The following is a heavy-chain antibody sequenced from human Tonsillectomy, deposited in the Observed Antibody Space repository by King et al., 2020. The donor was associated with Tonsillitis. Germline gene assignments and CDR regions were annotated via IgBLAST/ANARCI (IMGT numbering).Heavy chain of an antibody. V-gene: IGHV4-59*01. D-gene: IGHD3-10*01. CDR1: GGSFSSYY. Sequence: VQLQESGPGLVKPSETLSLTCTVSGGSFSSYYWSWLRQPPGKGLEWIGYIYYSGSTNYNPSLKSRVTISVDTSKNQFSLKLSSVTAADTAVYYCARGRGISPWGGSGSSYFNYWGQGTLVTVSS. CDR2: IYYSGST. J-gene: IGHJ4*02. CDR3: ARGRGISPWGGSGSSYFNY.